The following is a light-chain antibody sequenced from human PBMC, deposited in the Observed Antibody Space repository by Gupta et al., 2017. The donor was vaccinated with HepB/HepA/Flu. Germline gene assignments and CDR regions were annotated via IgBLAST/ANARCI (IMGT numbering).Light chain of an antibody. CDR1: QSVSSK. CDR3: QQDNNWPLT. V-gene: IGKV3-15*01. CDR2: GAS. J-gene: IGKJ4*01. Sequence: EIVMTQSPAPLSVSPGERATLSCRASQSVSSKLAWYQQKPGQAPRLLIYGASTRATGIPATFSGSGSGTEFTLTISSLQSEDFAVYYCQQDNNWPLTFGGGTKVEI.